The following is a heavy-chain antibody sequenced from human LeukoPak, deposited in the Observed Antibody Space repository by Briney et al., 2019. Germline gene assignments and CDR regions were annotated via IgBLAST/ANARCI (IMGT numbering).Heavy chain of an antibody. CDR1: GYILTELS. J-gene: IGHJ4*02. V-gene: IGHV1-24*01. CDR3: ATGSGIVGATSWYY. Sequence: ASVKVSCKVSGYILTELSMHWVRQAPGKGLEWMGGFDPEDGETIYAQKFQGRVTMTEDTSTDTAYMELSSLRSEDTAVYYCATGSGIVGATSWYYWGQGTLVTVSS. D-gene: IGHD1-26*01. CDR2: FDPEDGET.